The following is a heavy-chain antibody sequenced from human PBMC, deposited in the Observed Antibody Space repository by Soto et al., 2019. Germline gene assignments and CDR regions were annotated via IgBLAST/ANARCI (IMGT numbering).Heavy chain of an antibody. CDR3: ARVSSSSWYYLEY. CDR1: GGSVTLTSYY. D-gene: IGHD6-13*01. J-gene: IGHJ4*02. V-gene: IGHV4-39*07. CDR2: VYYSGST. Sequence: SETLSLTCSVSGGSVTLTSYYWGWIRQPPGKGLEWIGNVYYSGSTDYNPSLKSRVTMSVDTSKNQFSLTLSPVTAADTAVYYCARVSSSSWYYLEYWGQGILVTVSS.